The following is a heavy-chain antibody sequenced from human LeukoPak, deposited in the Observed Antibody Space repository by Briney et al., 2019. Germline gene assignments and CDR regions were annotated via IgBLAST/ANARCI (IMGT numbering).Heavy chain of an antibody. CDR2: IYSGGST. D-gene: IGHD2-2*01. Sequence: PGGSLRLSCAASGFTVSSNYMSWVRQAPGKGLEWVSVIYSGGSTYYADSVKGRFTISRDNSKNTLYLQMNSLRAEDTAVYYCARGGAAAIRPHNWFDPWGQGTLVTVSS. V-gene: IGHV3-53*01. CDR3: ARGGAAAIRPHNWFDP. J-gene: IGHJ5*02. CDR1: GFTVSSNY.